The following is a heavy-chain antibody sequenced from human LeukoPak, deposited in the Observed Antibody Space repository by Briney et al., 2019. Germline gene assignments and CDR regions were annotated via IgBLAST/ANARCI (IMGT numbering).Heavy chain of an antibody. CDR3: GRSIATHGPTNNWFGP. D-gene: IGHD6-6*01. V-gene: IGHV4-39*01. CDR1: GGSINTNNYY. CDR2: IYYSGTT. J-gene: IGHJ5*02. Sequence: PPETQSLTCSVSGGSINTNNYYWGWIRQPPGKGLEWIGSIYYSGTTFYNPSLQSRVTLSVDTSKNLFSLKLSSVTAADTAVYYCGRSIATHGPTNNWFGPWGQGTLGSVSS.